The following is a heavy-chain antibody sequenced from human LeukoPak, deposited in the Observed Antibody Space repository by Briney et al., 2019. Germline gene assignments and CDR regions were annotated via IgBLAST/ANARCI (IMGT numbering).Heavy chain of an antibody. CDR1: GFTFSSYE. CDR2: ISSSGSTI. CDR3: AREEVSSGWTGDY. Sequence: GGSLRLSCAASGFTFSSYEMNWVRQAPGKGLEWVSYISSSGSTIYYADSVKGRFTISRDNAKNSLYLQMNSLRAEDTAVYYCAREEVSSGWTGDYWGQGTLVTVSS. J-gene: IGHJ4*02. D-gene: IGHD6-19*01. V-gene: IGHV3-48*03.